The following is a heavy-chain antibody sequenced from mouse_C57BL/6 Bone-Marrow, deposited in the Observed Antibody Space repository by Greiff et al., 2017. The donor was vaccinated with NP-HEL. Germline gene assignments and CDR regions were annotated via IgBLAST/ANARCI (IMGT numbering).Heavy chain of an antibody. D-gene: IGHD1-1*01. CDR3: ARDYYGSSLRGY. Sequence: VKLQESGAELARPGASVKLSCKASGYTFTSYGISWVKQRTGQGLEWIGEIYPRSGNTYYNEKFKGKATLTADKSSSTAYMELRSLTSEDSAVYFCARDYYGSSLRGYWGQGTTLTVSS. V-gene: IGHV1-81*01. CDR2: IYPRSGNT. J-gene: IGHJ2*01. CDR1: GYTFTSYG.